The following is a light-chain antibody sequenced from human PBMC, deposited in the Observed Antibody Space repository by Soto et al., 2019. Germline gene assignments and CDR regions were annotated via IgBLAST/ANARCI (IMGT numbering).Light chain of an antibody. CDR2: GAS. J-gene: IGKJ5*01. CDR3: QHYGRAPWT. Sequence: VVTQSPGTLSLSPGERATLSCRASQSVGGNYLAWFQQKPGQTPRVLFYGASSRATGISDRFSARGSGTDFTLTISRLEPEDFAVYYCQHYGRAPWTFGQGTRLEIK. CDR1: QSVGGNY. V-gene: IGKV3-20*01.